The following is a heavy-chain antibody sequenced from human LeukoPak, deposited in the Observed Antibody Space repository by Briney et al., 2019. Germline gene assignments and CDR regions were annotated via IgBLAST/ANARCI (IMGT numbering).Heavy chain of an antibody. CDR3: ARDGYCSGGSCYRGYYFDY. J-gene: IGHJ4*02. Sequence: GGSLRLSCAASGFTFSSYWMSWVRQAPGKGLEWVSSISSSSNYIYSADSVKGRFAISRDNAKNSLYLQMNSLRAEDTAVYYCARDGYCSGGSCYRGYYFDYWGQGTLVTVSS. CDR2: ISSSSNYI. CDR1: GFTFSSYW. V-gene: IGHV3-21*01. D-gene: IGHD2-15*01.